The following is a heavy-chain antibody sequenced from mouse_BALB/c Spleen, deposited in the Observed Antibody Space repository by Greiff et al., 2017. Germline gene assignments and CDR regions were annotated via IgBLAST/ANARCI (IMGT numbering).Heavy chain of an antibody. J-gene: IGHJ4*01. CDR1: GFSLTGYG. CDR3: ARDLYDGYFLYAMDY. V-gene: IGHV2-6-7*01. D-gene: IGHD2-3*01. CDR2: IWGDGST. Sequence: VQVVESGPGLVAPSQSLSITCTVSGFSLTGYGVNWVRQPPGKGLEWLGMIWGDGSTDYNSALKSRLSISKDNSKSQVFLKMNSLQTDDTARYYCARDLYDGYFLYAMDYWGQGTSVTVSS.